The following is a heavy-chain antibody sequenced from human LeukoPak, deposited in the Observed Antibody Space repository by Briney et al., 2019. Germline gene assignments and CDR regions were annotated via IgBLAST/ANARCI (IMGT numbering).Heavy chain of an antibody. Sequence: GGSLRLSCAASGFTFSSYAMSWVRQGPGKGLEWVSGISGGGGIRYYADSVKGRFTLSRDNSKNTVYLQMNGLRAEDTAVYYCAKAKQWLAPFDYWGQGTLVTVSS. V-gene: IGHV3-23*01. CDR2: ISGGGGIR. J-gene: IGHJ4*02. CDR3: AKAKQWLAPFDY. CDR1: GFTFSSYA. D-gene: IGHD6-19*01.